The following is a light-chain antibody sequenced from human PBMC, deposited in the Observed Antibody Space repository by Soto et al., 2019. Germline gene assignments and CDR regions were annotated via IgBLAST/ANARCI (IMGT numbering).Light chain of an antibody. Sequence: ETVMTQSPATLSVSPGERATLSCRASQSVGTTLAWYQQKPGQAPRLVIYGASSWATGIPARFSGSGSGTEFTLTISSLQSEDFAVYYCQQYNNWPQTFGQGTKVEIK. CDR3: QQYNNWPQT. V-gene: IGKV3-15*01. CDR2: GAS. CDR1: QSVGTT. J-gene: IGKJ1*01.